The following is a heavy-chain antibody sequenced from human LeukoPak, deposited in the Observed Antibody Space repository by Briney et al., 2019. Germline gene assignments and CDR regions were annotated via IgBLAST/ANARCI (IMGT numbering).Heavy chain of an antibody. CDR3: ARGQGYGDPVDY. CDR2: ISGSGGST. Sequence: GGSLRLSCAASGFTFSSYAMSWVRRAPGKGLEWVSAISGSGGSTYYADSVKGRFTISRDNSKNTLYLQMNSLRAEDTAVYYCARGQGYGDPVDYWGQGTLVTVSS. CDR1: GFTFSSYA. D-gene: IGHD4-17*01. V-gene: IGHV3-23*01. J-gene: IGHJ4*02.